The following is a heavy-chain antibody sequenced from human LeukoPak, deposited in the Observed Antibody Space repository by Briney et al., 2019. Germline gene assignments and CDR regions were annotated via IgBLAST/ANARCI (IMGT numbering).Heavy chain of an antibody. CDR3: ARELYSSSWYIDY. V-gene: IGHV6-1*01. J-gene: IGHJ4*02. CDR2: TYYRSKWYN. CDR1: GDSVSSNSTA. D-gene: IGHD6-13*01. Sequence: SQTLTLTGAISGDSVSSNSTAWNWIRQSPSRGLEWLGRTYYRSKWYNDYAVSVKSRITINPDTSKNQFSLQLNSVTPEDTAVYYCARELYSSSWYIDYWGQGTLVTVSS.